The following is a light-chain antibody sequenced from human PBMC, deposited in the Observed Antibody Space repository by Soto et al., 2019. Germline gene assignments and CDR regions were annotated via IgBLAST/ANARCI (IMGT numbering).Light chain of an antibody. CDR1: QSISSY. Sequence: EIVLTQSPATLSLSPGERATLSCRASQSISSYLAWYQQKPGQAPRLLIYDASNRATGIPARFSGSGSGTECTLTVSSLEPDDSAVYFCQQRDNWPRVAFGQGNKLEIK. J-gene: IGKJ2*01. V-gene: IGKV3-11*01. CDR3: QQRDNWPRVA. CDR2: DAS.